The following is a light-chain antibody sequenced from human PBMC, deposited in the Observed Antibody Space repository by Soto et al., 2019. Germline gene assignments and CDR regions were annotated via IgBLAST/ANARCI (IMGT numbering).Light chain of an antibody. V-gene: IGKV3-20*01. CDR3: QHYGTSPFT. Sequence: VLTQSPGTLSLSPGERATLSCRASESISSTYLAWYQQKPGQPPRLLISGASSRATGIPDRFSGSGSGTDFTLTISRLEPEDFAVFYCQHYGTSPFTFGQGTKLEIK. CDR1: ESISSTY. J-gene: IGKJ2*01. CDR2: GAS.